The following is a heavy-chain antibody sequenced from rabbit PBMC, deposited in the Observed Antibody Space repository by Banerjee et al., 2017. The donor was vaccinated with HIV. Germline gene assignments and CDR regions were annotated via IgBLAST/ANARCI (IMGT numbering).Heavy chain of an antibody. CDR3: ARDLAGVIGWNFNL. V-gene: IGHV1S45*01. CDR1: GIDFSSYYY. CDR2: IYAGSSGRT. Sequence: QEQLEESGGGLVKPGGTLTLTCTASGIDFSSYYYMCWVRQAPGKGLEWIACIYAGSSGRTYYASWAKGRFTISKTSSTTVTLQMTSLTAADTATYFCARDLAGVIGWNFNLWGPGTLVTVS. D-gene: IGHD4-1*01. J-gene: IGHJ4*01.